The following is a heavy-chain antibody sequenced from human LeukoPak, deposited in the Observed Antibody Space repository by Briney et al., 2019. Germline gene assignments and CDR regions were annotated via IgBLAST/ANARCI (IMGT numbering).Heavy chain of an antibody. CDR3: TRDLWAVTTDRDY. V-gene: IGHV3-23*01. CDR2: ISGSGGSI. Sequence: GGSLRLSCAASGFTFSSYAMSWVRQAPGKGLEWVSTISGSGGSIYYADSVKGRFTISRDNSKNTLYLQMNSLKTEDTAVYYCTRDLWAVTTDRDYWGQGTLVTVSS. J-gene: IGHJ4*02. D-gene: IGHD4-17*01. CDR1: GFTFSSYA.